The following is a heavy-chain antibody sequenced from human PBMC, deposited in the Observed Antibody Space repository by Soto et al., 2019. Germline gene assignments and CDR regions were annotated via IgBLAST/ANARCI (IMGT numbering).Heavy chain of an antibody. CDR3: AREEGDVVVVAATPNYYYYYGMDV. CDR1: GFTFSDHY. CDR2: TRNKANSYTT. J-gene: IGHJ6*02. D-gene: IGHD2-15*01. V-gene: IGHV3-72*01. Sequence: EVQLVESGGGLVQPGGSLRLSCAASGFTFSDHYMDWVRQAPGKGLEWVGRTRNKANSYTTEYAASVKGRFNISRDDSKNSLYLQMNSLKTEDTAVYYCAREEGDVVVVAATPNYYYYYGMDVWGQGTTVTVSS.